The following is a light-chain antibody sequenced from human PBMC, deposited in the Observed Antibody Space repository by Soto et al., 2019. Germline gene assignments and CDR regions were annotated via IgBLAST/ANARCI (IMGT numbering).Light chain of an antibody. CDR1: QSVSSY. CDR2: DAS. Sequence: EIVLTQSPATLSLSPGERATLSCRASQSVSSYLARYQQKPGQAPRLLIYDASNRATGIPARFSGSGSGTDFTLTISSLEPEDSAVYFCYQYVDSPQTFGQGTRLEIK. CDR3: YQYVDSPQT. V-gene: IGKV3-11*01. J-gene: IGKJ5*01.